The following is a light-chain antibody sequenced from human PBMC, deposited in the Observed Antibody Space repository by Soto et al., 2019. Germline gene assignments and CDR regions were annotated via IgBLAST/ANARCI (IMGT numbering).Light chain of an antibody. CDR2: KAS. CDR1: QSVSTW. Sequence: DIHMTQSPSTLSASVGYRFTITCRASQSVSTWLAWYQQKPGKAPKLLIYKASNLESGVPSRFRGGGIGTEFSLSISSLQPDDFETYYCQQYSTYPCIFGQGTKVDIK. CDR3: QQYSTYPCI. V-gene: IGKV1-5*03. J-gene: IGKJ2*02.